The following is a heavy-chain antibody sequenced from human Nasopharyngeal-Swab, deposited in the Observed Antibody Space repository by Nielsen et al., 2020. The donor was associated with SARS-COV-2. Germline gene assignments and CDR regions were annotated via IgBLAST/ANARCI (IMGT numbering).Heavy chain of an antibody. Sequence: LETLSLTCTVSGYSISSGYYWDWIRQSPGKGLEWIGSIYHSGSTYYNPSLQSRVTISVDTSRNHFSLKLRSVTGADTAVYYCACHRTASFYYWGQGTLVTVSS. J-gene: IGHJ4*02. V-gene: IGHV4-38-2*02. CDR1: GYSISSGYY. CDR3: ACHRTASFYY. D-gene: IGHD1-1*01. CDR2: IYHSGST.